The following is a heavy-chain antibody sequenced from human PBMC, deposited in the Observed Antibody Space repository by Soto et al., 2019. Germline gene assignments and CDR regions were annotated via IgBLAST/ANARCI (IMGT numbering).Heavy chain of an antibody. V-gene: IGHV4-39*01. CDR1: GGSISSSSYY. CDR2: IYYSGST. Sequence: QLQLQESGPGLVKPSETLSLTCTVSGGSISSSSYYWGWIRQPPGKGLEWIGSIYYSGSTYYNPSLKSRVTISVDTSKNQFSLKLSSVTAADTAVYYCARVLTMNDYGDYSVPRSSVLAWFDPWGQGTLVTVSS. CDR3: ARVLTMNDYGDYSVPRSSVLAWFDP. J-gene: IGHJ5*02. D-gene: IGHD4-17*01.